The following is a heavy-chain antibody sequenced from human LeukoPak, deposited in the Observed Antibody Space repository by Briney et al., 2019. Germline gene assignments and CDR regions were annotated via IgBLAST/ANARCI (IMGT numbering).Heavy chain of an antibody. J-gene: IGHJ5*02. Sequence: GGSLRLSCAASGFTFSSYSMNWVRQAPGKGLGWVSSISSSSSYIYYADSVKGRFAISRDNAKNSLYLQMNSLRAEDTAVYYCAKDSPSVYDILTGWQAVGLNWFDPWGQGTLVTVSS. CDR2: ISSSSSYI. CDR1: GFTFSSYS. CDR3: AKDSPSVYDILTGWQAVGLNWFDP. V-gene: IGHV3-21*01. D-gene: IGHD3-9*01.